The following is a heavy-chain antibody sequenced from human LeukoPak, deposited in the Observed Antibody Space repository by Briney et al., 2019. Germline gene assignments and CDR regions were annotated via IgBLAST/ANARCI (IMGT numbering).Heavy chain of an antibody. CDR3: ARVTVRGVNDY. J-gene: IGHJ4*02. D-gene: IGHD3-10*01. CDR1: GGSFSGYY. Sequence: PSETLSLTCAVYGGSFSGYYWSWIRQPPGKGLEWIGEINHSGSTNYNPSLKSRVTISVDTSKNQFSLKLSSVTAADTAVYYCARVTVRGVNDYWGQGTLVTVSS. V-gene: IGHV4-34*01. CDR2: INHSGST.